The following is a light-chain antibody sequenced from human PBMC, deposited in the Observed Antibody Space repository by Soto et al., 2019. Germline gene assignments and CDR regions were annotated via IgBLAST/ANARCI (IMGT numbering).Light chain of an antibody. CDR3: QQYNNWPPGT. Sequence: EIVMTQSPATLSVSPGERATLSCRASQSVSSNLAWYQQKPGQAPRLLIYGASTRATGIPARFSGSGSGTEFTLTISGLQSEDFAVYYGQQYNNWPPGTFGQGTKLEIK. V-gene: IGKV3-15*01. J-gene: IGKJ2*01. CDR2: GAS. CDR1: QSVSSN.